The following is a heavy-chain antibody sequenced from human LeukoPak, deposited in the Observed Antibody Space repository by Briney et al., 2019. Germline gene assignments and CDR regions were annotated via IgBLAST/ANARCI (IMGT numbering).Heavy chain of an antibody. CDR1: GGSISSYY. D-gene: IGHD5-18*01. CDR3: ARDGSYGYPYYYYMDV. V-gene: IGHV4-4*07. Sequence: PSETLSLTCTVSGGSISSYYWSWIRQPAGKGLEWIGRIYTSGSTNYNPSLKSRVTMSVDTSKNQFSLKLSSVTAADTAVYYCARDGSYGYPYYYYMDVWGKGTTVTVSS. J-gene: IGHJ6*03. CDR2: IYTSGST.